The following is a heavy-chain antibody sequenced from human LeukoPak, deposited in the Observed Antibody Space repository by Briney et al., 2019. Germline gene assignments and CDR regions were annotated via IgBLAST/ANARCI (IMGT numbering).Heavy chain of an antibody. V-gene: IGHV3-15*01. Sequence: GASLRLSCAASGLTFRDAWMTWVRRPPGRGLEWIGHIKSKVNSGAADYAAPVKGRFTISSDDSRSTVCLQLDSLKTEDTAVYYCAKDVPFTGGGAIVYWGQGTPVTVSS. J-gene: IGHJ4*02. D-gene: IGHD3-16*02. CDR3: AKDVPFTGGGAIVY. CDR2: IKSKVNSGAA. CDR1: GLTFRDAW.